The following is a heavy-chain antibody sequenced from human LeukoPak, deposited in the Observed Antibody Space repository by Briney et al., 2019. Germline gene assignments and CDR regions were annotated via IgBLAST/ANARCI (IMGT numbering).Heavy chain of an antibody. CDR2: ISTFNGHT. CDR3: ARVDTVNYYYYMDV. Sequence: ASVKVSCKASGGTFSSYAISWVRQAPGHGLEWMGWISTFNGHTNYAQSRQDRVTMTTDTSTSTVYMELSSLISDDTAVYYCARVDTVNYYYYMDVWGNGTPVTVSS. D-gene: IGHD5-18*01. J-gene: IGHJ6*03. CDR1: GGTFSSYA. V-gene: IGHV1-18*01.